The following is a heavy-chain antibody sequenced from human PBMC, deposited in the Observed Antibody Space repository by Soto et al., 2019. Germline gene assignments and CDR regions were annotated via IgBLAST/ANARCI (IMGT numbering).Heavy chain of an antibody. D-gene: IGHD2-2*02. J-gene: IGHJ5*02. Sequence: QVKLVQSGAEEQKPGASVRVSCKASGYTFTSYAMHWVRQAPGQRLEGMGWINAGTGDTEYSQKFQGRVTITRDTSASTVYMELSSLRSEDTGVFYCARGGGVCLSISCYKRGFDPWGQGTLVTVSS. CDR1: GYTFTSYA. V-gene: IGHV1-3*05. CDR2: INAGTGDT. CDR3: ARGGGVCLSISCYKRGFDP.